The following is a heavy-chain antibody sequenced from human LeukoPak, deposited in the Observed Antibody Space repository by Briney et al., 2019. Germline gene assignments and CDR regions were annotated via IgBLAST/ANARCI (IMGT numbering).Heavy chain of an antibody. CDR2: ISYDGSNK. V-gene: IGHV3-30*04. Sequence: PGGSLRLSCAASGFTFSSYAMHWVRQAPGKGLEWVAVISYDGSNKYYADSVKGRFTISRDNSKNTLYLQMNSLRAEDTAVYYCANGYCSGGSCPRPFDYWGQGTLVTVSS. J-gene: IGHJ4*02. D-gene: IGHD2-15*01. CDR3: ANGYCSGGSCPRPFDY. CDR1: GFTFSSYA.